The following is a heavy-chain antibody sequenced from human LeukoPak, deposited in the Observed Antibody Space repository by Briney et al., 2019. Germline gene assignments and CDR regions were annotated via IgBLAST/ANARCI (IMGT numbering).Heavy chain of an antibody. CDR1: GFDFHNYM. V-gene: IGHV3-9*01. D-gene: IGHD4-17*01. CDR2: ISWNGDTI. Sequence: PGGSLRLSCAASGFDFHNYMMHWVRQAPGKGLEWVSEISWNGDTIGYADSVKGRFLISRDNAKNSLYLQMNSLRAEDTALYYCAKMGWGYGLDYWGQGTLVTVSS. J-gene: IGHJ4*02. CDR3: AKMGWGYGLDY.